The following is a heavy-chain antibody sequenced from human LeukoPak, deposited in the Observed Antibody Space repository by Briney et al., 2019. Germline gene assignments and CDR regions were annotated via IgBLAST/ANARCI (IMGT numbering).Heavy chain of an antibody. Sequence: GGSLRLSCAASGFTFSSYAMNWVRQAPGKGLEWVSSISGSGTYYADSVQGRFTISRDNSKNTLCLQMNSLRAEDTAVYYCAKSTSYYASGSYGDYWGQGTLVTVSS. J-gene: IGHJ4*02. CDR3: AKSTSYYASGSYGDY. V-gene: IGHV3-23*01. CDR2: ISGSGT. D-gene: IGHD3-10*01. CDR1: GFTFSSYA.